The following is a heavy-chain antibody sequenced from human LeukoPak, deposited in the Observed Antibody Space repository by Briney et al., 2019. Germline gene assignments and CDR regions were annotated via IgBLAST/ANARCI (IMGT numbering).Heavy chain of an antibody. CDR1: GYTFISYD. CDR3: ARVSYLYDSSGNPYFDSFDI. CDR2: MNPNSGNT. Sequence: ASVKVSCKASGYTFISYDINWVRQATGQGLEWMGWMNPNSGNTGYAQKFQGRVAMIRDTSIGTAYMELSSLRFEDTAVYYCARVSYLYDSSGNPYFDSFDICGQGTMVTVSS. V-gene: IGHV1-8*01. J-gene: IGHJ3*02. D-gene: IGHD3-22*01.